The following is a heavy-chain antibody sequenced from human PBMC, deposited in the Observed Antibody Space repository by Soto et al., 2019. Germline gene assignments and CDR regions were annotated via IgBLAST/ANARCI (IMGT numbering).Heavy chain of an antibody. CDR1: GYSFTSYW. J-gene: IGHJ6*02. CDR3: ARHGDTYYYDSSGSDV. V-gene: IGHV5-51*01. CDR2: IYPGDSDT. D-gene: IGHD3-22*01. Sequence: GESLKISCKGSGYSFTSYWIGWVRQMPGKGLEWMGIIYPGDSDTRYSPSFQGQVTISADKSISTAYLQWSSLKAPDTAMYYCARHGDTYYYDSSGSDVWGQGTTVTVSS.